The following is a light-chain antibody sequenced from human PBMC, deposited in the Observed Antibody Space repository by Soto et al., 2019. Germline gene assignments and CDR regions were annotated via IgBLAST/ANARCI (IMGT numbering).Light chain of an antibody. CDR2: EVV. V-gene: IGLV2-8*01. CDR3: KSYAGSNTYV. J-gene: IGLJ1*01. CDR1: KNDIGVYDF. Sequence: LTQCRSTSGPPGQSVTISCTGTKNDIGVYDFVSWYQHHPGKAPRLIIYEVVQRPSGVPDRFSGSKYGNTASLTVSGLQAPDEADYFCKSYAGSNTYVFGSGTKVTVL.